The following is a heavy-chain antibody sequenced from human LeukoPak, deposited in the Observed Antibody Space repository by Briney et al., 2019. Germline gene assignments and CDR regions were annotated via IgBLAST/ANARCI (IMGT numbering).Heavy chain of an antibody. CDR1: GFSVSSNH. CDR3: ARTDETAPAEDFQH. D-gene: IGHD2-21*02. J-gene: IGHJ1*01. Sequence: GGSLRLSCAASGFSVSSNHMSWVRQAPGEGLEWVSVIYSGGSTYYADSVKGRFTISRDNSKNTLYLQMKSLRAEDTAVYYCARTDETAPAEDFQHWGQGTLVTVSS. CDR2: IYSGGST. V-gene: IGHV3-53*01.